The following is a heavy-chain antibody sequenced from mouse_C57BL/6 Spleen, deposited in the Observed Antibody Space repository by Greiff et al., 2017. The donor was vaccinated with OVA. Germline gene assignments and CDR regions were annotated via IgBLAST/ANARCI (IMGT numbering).Heavy chain of an antibody. Sequence: VQLQQPGTDLVKPGASVKLSCKASGYTFTSYWMHWVKQRPGQGLEWIGNINPSNGGTNYNQKFKSKSTLTVDKSSSTAYMQLSSLPSEDSAVSYCACITTGEDGRDYWGQGTSVTVSS. D-gene: IGHD1-1*01. V-gene: IGHV1-53*01. CDR3: ACITTGEDGRDY. CDR2: INPSNGGT. J-gene: IGHJ4*01. CDR1: GYTFTSYW.